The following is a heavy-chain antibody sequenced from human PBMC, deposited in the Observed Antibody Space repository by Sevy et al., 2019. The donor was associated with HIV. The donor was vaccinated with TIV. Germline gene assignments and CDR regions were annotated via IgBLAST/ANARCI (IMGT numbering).Heavy chain of an antibody. CDR1: GFTFSSYG. Sequence: GGSLRLSCAASGFTFSSYGMHWVRQAPGKGLEWVTIIWSDGNKKFYGDSVKGRFTISRDNSKNTLFLQMNSLKADDTAIYYCAKPPIGWTREGFDQWGQGTLVTVSS. J-gene: IGHJ4*02. CDR2: IWSDGNKK. V-gene: IGHV3-33*06. D-gene: IGHD6-19*01. CDR3: AKPPIGWTREGFDQ.